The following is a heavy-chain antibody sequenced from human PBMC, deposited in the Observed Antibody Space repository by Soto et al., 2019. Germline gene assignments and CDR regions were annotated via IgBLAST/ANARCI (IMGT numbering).Heavy chain of an antibody. CDR3: ARGRAYGY. CDR1: GGSFSGYY. Sequence: QVQLQQWGAGLLKPSETLSLTCAVYGGSFSGYYWSWVRQPPGKGLEWIGEINHSGSTNYNPSLKSPVTISVDTSKTQFSLKLSSVTPADTAVYYCARGRAYGYWGQGTLVTVSS. D-gene: IGHD3-16*01. J-gene: IGHJ4*02. CDR2: INHSGST. V-gene: IGHV4-34*01.